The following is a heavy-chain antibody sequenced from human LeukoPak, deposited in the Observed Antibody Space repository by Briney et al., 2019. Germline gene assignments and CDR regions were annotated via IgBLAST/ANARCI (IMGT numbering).Heavy chain of an antibody. V-gene: IGHV1-69*01. CDR1: GGTFSSYA. CDR2: IIPIFSTS. D-gene: IGHD3-16*01. Sequence: GSSVKVSCKASGGTFSSYAFSWVRQAPGQGLEWMGGIIPIFSTSNYAQKFQGRVTITADESTSTAYMELSSLRSEDTAVYYCARGSGFGRLPDAFDIWGQGTMVTVSS. CDR3: ARGSGFGRLPDAFDI. J-gene: IGHJ3*02.